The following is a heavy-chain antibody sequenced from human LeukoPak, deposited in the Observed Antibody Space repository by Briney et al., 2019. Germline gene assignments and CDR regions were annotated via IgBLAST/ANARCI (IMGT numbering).Heavy chain of an antibody. CDR1: GGSISSSSYY. CDR3: ARRLEITPNWFDP. J-gene: IGHJ5*02. V-gene: IGHV4-39*01. CDR2: IYYSGTT. Sequence: SETLSLTCTVSGGSISSSSYYGGWIRQPPGRGLEWIGNIYYSGTTYYNTSLKSRVTLSIDTSKNQFSLKLSSVTPADTAVYYCARRLEITPNWFDPWGQGTLVTVSS. D-gene: IGHD5-24*01.